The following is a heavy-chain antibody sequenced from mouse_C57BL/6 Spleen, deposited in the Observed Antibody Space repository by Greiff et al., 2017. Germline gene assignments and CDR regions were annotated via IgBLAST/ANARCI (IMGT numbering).Heavy chain of an antibody. CDR3: AIEDMDY. J-gene: IGHJ4*01. CDR1: GYTFTSYW. CDR2: IHPSDSDT. Sequence: VQLQQSGAELVKPGASLKVSCKASGYTFTSYWMHWVKQTPGQGLEWIGRIHPSDSDTYYNQQFNGKATMTVDKASRTAYMQHSSLTSGDSAVYYCAIEDMDYWGQGTSVTVSS. V-gene: IGHV1-74*01.